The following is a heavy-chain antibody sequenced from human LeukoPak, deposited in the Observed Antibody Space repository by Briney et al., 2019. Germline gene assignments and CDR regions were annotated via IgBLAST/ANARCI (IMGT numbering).Heavy chain of an antibody. J-gene: IGHJ4*02. CDR2: NSSSSSTI. V-gene: IGHV3-48*01. D-gene: IGHD2-2*01. Sequence: GGSLRLSCAASGFTFSSYSMNWVRQAPGKGLEWVSYNSSSSSTIYYADSLKGRFTISRDDAENSLYLQMNSLGAEDTAVYYCARDSSVTAAPIDYWGQGTLVTVSS. CDR1: GFTFSSYS. CDR3: ARDSSVTAAPIDY.